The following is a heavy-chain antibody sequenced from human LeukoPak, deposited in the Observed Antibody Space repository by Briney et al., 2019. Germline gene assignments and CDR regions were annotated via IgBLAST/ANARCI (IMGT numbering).Heavy chain of an antibody. Sequence: ESGPALVKPTETLTLTCTFSGFSLSTDGLAVGWTRQSPGKGLEWLALIYWDDDKFYRPSLKSRLTITKDTLKNQVVLTMTNMDPVDTATYFCVHRFPEDDQYGMDVWGLGTSVTVSS. J-gene: IGHJ6*02. D-gene: IGHD1-1*01. CDR1: GFSLSTDGLA. CDR2: IYWDDDK. CDR3: VHRFPEDDQYGMDV. V-gene: IGHV2-5*02.